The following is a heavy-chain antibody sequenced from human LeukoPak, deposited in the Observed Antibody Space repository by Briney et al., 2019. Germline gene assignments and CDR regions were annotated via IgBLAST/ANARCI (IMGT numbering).Heavy chain of an antibody. CDR1: GYTFTSYG. V-gene: IGHV1-18*01. D-gene: IGHD6-19*01. J-gene: IGHJ6*04. CDR2: ISTYNGYA. Sequence: ASVKVSCKSSGYTFTSYGISWVRQAPGQGLEWMGWISTYNGYANYAQKLQGRVTMTTETSTSTAYMELRSLRSDDTAVYYCARNSSDWYGYMDVWGKGTTVTVSS. CDR3: ARNSSDWYGYMDV.